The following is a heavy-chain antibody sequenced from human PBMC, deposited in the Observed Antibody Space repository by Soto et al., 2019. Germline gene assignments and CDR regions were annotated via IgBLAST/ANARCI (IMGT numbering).Heavy chain of an antibody. V-gene: IGHV3-23*01. J-gene: IGHJ3*02. CDR3: AKFLRLTMIVVVTPDAFDI. D-gene: IGHD3-22*01. CDR1: GFTFSSYA. CDR2: ISGSVGST. Sequence: PGGSLRLSCAASGFTFSSYAMSWVRQAPGKGLEWVSAISGSVGSTYYADSVKGRFTISRDNSKNTLYLQMNSLRAEDTAVYYCAKFLRLTMIVVVTPDAFDIWGQGTLVSVS.